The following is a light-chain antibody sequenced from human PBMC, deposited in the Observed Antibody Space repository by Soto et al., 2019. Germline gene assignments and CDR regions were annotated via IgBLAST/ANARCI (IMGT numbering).Light chain of an antibody. Sequence: QSVLTQPASVSGSPGQSITISCTGTSSDVGGYNYVSWYQQPPGQVPKLTIYEVTNRPSGVSSRFSGSKSGNTASLTIAGLQAEDAADYYCRSYTTSDTWVFGGGTKLTVL. CDR2: EVT. V-gene: IGLV2-14*01. CDR3: RSYTTSDTWV. CDR1: SSDVGGYNY. J-gene: IGLJ3*02.